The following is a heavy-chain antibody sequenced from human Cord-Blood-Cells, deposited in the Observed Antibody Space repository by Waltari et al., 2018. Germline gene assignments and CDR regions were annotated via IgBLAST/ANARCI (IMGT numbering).Heavy chain of an antibody. V-gene: IGHV3-15*01. CDR3: TTDRGAAAGTRAF. CDR1: GFTFSNAW. D-gene: IGHD6-13*01. Sequence: EVQLVESGGGLVKPGGSLRLSCAASGFTFSNAWMSWVRQAPGKGLEGVGRIKSKTDGGTTDYAAPVKGRFTISRDDSKNTLYLQMNSLKTEDTAVYYCTTDRGAAAGTRAFWGQGTLVTVSS. CDR2: IKSKTDGGTT. J-gene: IGHJ4*02.